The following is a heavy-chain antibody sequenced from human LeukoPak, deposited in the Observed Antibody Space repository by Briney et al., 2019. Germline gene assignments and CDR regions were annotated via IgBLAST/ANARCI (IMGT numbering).Heavy chain of an antibody. J-gene: IGHJ5*02. CDR2: INPSGSST. D-gene: IGHD1-26*01. V-gene: IGHV1-46*01. Sequence: ASVKVSCKASGYTFTSYYMHWVRQAPGQGLEWLGLINPSGSSTLYAQKFQGRVTMTRDMSTTTDYMELSSLRSEDTAVYYCARDNSVGDVAWWFDPWGQGTLVTVSS. CDR3: ARDNSVGDVAWWFDP. CDR1: GYTFTSYY.